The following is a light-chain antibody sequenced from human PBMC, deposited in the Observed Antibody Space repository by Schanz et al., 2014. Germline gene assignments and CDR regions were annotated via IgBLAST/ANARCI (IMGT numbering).Light chain of an antibody. J-gene: IGKJ1*01. CDR2: GAS. CDR1: QSLSSSY. Sequence: VLTQSPGTLSLSPGERATLSCRASQSLSSSYLAWYQQKPGQAPRLLIYGASSRATGIPDRFSGSGSGTDFTLTISRLEPEDCAVYYCQHYGTSPRTLGQGTKVEF. V-gene: IGKV3-20*01. CDR3: QHYGTSPRT.